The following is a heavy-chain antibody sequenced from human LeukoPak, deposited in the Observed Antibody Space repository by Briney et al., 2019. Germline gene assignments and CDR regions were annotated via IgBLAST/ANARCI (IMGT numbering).Heavy chain of an antibody. J-gene: IGHJ4*02. CDR3: ARCLLTGYSIY. CDR2: ISGSTGNT. D-gene: IGHD3-9*01. V-gene: IGHV1-18*01. Sequence: ASVKVSCKTSGYTFTSYGISWVRRAPGQGLEWMGWISGSTGNTKYAQRLQGRVTMTTDTSTSTAYMELRSLRSDDTAVYYCARCLLTGYSIYWGQGTLVTVSS. CDR1: GYTFTSYG.